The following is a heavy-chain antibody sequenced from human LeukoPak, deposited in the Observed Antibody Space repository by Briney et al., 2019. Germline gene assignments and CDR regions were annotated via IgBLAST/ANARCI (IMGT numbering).Heavy chain of an antibody. V-gene: IGHV3-23*01. J-gene: IGHJ4*02. D-gene: IGHD3-22*01. Sequence: PGGSLRLSCVASGFTFSTYPMSWVRQAAGKGLECVAAISGGGVNTYYADSVKGRFTISRDESKNTLYLQINSLRAEDTAVYYCAKSVGYHSDRSGYYWLGAFDSWGQGTLVTVSS. CDR3: AKSVGYHSDRSGYYWLGAFDS. CDR2: ISGGGVNT. CDR1: GFTFSTYP.